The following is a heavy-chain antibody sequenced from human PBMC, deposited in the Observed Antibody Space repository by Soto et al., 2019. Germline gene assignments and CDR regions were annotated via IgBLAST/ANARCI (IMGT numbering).Heavy chain of an antibody. CDR1: GGTFSSYA. V-gene: IGHV1-69*13. CDR2: IIPIFGTA. J-gene: IGHJ4*02. D-gene: IGHD3-22*01. CDR3: ARDRDTMIVGDY. Sequence: SVKVSCKASGGTFSSYAISWARQAPGQGLEWMGGIIPIFGTANYAQKFQGRVTITADESTSTAYMELSSLRSEDTAVYYCARDRDTMIVGDYWGQGTLGTVS.